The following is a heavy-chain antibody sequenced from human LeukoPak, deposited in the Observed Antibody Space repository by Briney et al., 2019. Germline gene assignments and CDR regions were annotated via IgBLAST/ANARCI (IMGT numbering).Heavy chain of an antibody. CDR3: VRVTHSSYSYGYGHGDY. Sequence: PGGSLRLSGAASGFTFSSYGMHWVRQAPGKGLEWVALISYDGSYKYYADSVKGRFTISRDNSKNTLYLQMNSLRAEDTAVYYCVRVTHSSYSYGYGHGDYWGQGTLVTVSS. D-gene: IGHD5-18*01. CDR1: GFTFSSYG. V-gene: IGHV3-30*03. CDR2: ISYDGSYK. J-gene: IGHJ4*02.